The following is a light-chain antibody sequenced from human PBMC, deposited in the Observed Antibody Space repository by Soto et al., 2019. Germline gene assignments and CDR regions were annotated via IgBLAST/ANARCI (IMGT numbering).Light chain of an antibody. CDR3: VLYMGNGIYL. CDR1: SSDVGSYNL. CDR2: EGS. V-gene: IGLV2-23*01. Sequence: QSALTQPASVSGSPGQSITISCTGTSSDVGSYNLVSWYQQHPGKAPKLMIYEGSKRPSGVSNRFSGSKSGNTASLTISGLQAEDEADYYCVLYMGNGIYLFGPGTKLTVL. J-gene: IGLJ1*01.